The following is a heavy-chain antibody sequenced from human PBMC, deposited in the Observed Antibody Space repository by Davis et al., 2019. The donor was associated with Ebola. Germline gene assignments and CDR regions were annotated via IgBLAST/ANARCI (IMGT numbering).Heavy chain of an antibody. Sequence: GGSLRLSCAASGFTFSSHWMSWVRQAPGKGLEWVANIKQDGSEKYSVDSVKGRFTISRDNAKNTLYLQMNTLRAEDTAVYYCARDLGMGRRVDAFDIWGQGTMVTVSS. V-gene: IGHV3-7*01. J-gene: IGHJ3*02. CDR1: GFTFSSHW. D-gene: IGHD7-27*01. CDR2: IKQDGSEK. CDR3: ARDLGMGRRVDAFDI.